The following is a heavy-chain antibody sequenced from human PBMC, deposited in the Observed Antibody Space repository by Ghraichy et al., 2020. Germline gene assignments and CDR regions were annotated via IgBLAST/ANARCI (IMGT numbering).Heavy chain of an antibody. CDR3: AEGGPSNWFDP. CDR1: GGSISSSSYY. CDR2: IYYSGST. V-gene: IGHV4-39*01. D-gene: IGHD3-16*01. J-gene: IGHJ5*02. Sequence: SETLSLTCTVSGGSISSSSYYWGWIRQPPGKGLEWIGSIYYSGSTYYNPSLKSRVTISVDTSKNQFSLKLSSVTAADTAVYYCAEGGPSNWFDPWGQGTLVTVSS.